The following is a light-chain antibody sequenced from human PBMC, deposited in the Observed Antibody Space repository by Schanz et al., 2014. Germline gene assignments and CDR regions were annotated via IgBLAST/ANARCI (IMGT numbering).Light chain of an antibody. Sequence: DIMMTQSPDSLAVSLGERATINCKSSQSVLYTSDNKNYLAWYQHKPGQPPKLLISWASTRESGVPDRFSGSGSGTDFTLTISSLQAEDVAVYYCQQYYGLPLTFGGGTKVEIK. CDR1: QSVLYTSDNKNY. V-gene: IGKV4-1*01. J-gene: IGKJ4*01. CDR3: QQYYGLPLT. CDR2: WAS.